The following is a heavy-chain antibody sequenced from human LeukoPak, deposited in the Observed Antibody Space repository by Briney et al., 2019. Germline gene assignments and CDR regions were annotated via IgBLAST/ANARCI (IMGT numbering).Heavy chain of an antibody. CDR2: ISSGSSYI. J-gene: IGHJ4*02. Sequence: GGSLRLSCAASGFTFSSYAMNWVRQAPGKGLEWVSSISSGSSYIYYADSVKGRFTISRDNAKNSLYLQMDSLRAEDTAVYYCARDKDYGDKRLLDYWGQGTLVTVSS. CDR3: ARDKDYGDKRLLDY. V-gene: IGHV3-21*01. CDR1: GFTFSSYA. D-gene: IGHD4-23*01.